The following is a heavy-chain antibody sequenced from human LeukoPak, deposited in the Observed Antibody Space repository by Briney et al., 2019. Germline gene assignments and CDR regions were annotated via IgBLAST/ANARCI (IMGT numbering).Heavy chain of an antibody. J-gene: IGHJ4*02. CDR3: VSDRMIRGVVIADEDY. D-gene: IGHD3-10*01. CDR1: GFSFSSYG. CDR2: IWYDGSEK. V-gene: IGHV3-33*01. Sequence: GRSLRLSCAASGFSFSSYGVHWVRQAPGEGLEWVAMIWYDGSEKHYADSVKGRLTISRDNSKNTLYLQMNRLRDDDTAVYYCVSDRMIRGVVIADEDYWGQGILVTVAS.